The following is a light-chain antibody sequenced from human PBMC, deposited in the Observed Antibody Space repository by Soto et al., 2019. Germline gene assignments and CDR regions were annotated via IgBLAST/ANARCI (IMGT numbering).Light chain of an antibody. CDR1: QSVSSTY. Sequence: EIVLTQSPGTLSLSPGERAALSCRASQSVSSTYLAWYQQKPGQAPRLLIYGTSSRATGVPDRFSGSGSGTDFTLTISRLEPEDFAVYYCQQWRSSSWTLGQGTKVEIK. CDR2: GTS. CDR3: QQWRSSSWT. J-gene: IGKJ1*01. V-gene: IGKV3-20*01.